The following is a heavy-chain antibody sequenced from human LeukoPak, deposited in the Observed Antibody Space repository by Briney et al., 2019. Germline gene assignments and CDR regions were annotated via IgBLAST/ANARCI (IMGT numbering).Heavy chain of an antibody. Sequence: SETLSLTCTVSGGSISSSSYYWGWIRQPPGKGLEWIETINYSGDTYYNPSLKSRVTISIDSSKNQFSLKLSSVTAADTAVYYCVRLQAVTGNFDYWGQGALVTVSS. CDR3: VRLQAVTGNFDY. D-gene: IGHD1-20*01. J-gene: IGHJ4*02. V-gene: IGHV4-39*07. CDR1: GGSISSSSYY. CDR2: INYSGDT.